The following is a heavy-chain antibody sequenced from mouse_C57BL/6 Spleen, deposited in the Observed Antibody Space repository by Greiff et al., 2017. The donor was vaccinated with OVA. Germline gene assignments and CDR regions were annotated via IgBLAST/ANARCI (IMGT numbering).Heavy chain of an antibody. CDR1: GYTFTSYW. CDR3: ATNGAYYAMDC. J-gene: IGHJ4*01. D-gene: IGHD4-1*01. Sequence: QVQLQQPGAELVKPGASVKVSCKASGYTFTSYWMHWVKQRPGHGLEWIGRIHPSVSDTNYNQKFKGKATLTVDKSSSTAYMQLSSLTSEDSAVYYWATNGAYYAMDCWGKGTSVTVAS. V-gene: IGHV1-74*01. CDR2: IHPSVSDT.